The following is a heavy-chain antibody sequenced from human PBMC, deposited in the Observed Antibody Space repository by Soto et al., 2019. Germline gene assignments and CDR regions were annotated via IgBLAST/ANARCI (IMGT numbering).Heavy chain of an antibody. CDR1: GFTFSNYG. CDR2: ISYDGSKK. V-gene: IGHV3-30*03. Sequence: PGGSLRLSCAASGFTFSNYGMHWVRQAPGKGLEWVAVISYDGSKKYYADSVKGRFTISRDNSKNTLYLQMHSLGAEDTAVYYCATTFYSGPDWGQGTRVTVSS. J-gene: IGHJ4*02. CDR3: ATTFYSGPD. D-gene: IGHD5-12*01.